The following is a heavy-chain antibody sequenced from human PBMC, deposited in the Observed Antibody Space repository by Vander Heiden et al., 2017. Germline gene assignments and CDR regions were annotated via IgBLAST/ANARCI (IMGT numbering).Heavy chain of an antibody. CDR3: AQVPEAASYDY. Sequence: EVQVLESGGGLVQPGGSLRLSCAASGFTCSGYAMSWVRQAPGKGLEWGSGISGSGGTTFYADSVKGRFTISRDNSKNTLFLQMNSLRAEDTAIYYCAQVPEAASYDYWGQGTLVTVSS. D-gene: IGHD2-15*01. CDR1: GFTCSGYA. J-gene: IGHJ4*02. V-gene: IGHV3-23*01. CDR2: ISGSGGTT.